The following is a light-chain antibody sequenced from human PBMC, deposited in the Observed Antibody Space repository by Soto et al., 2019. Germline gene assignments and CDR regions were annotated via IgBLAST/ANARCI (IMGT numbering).Light chain of an antibody. Sequence: DIQMTQSPSSLYASVGDRVTITCQASQDIGNYLHWYQQKPGKAPKLLIYDASNLETGVPSRFSGSGSGTDFTFTISSLQPEDIATYYCQQYDNLITFGRGTRLEIK. CDR1: QDIGNY. J-gene: IGKJ5*01. CDR2: DAS. V-gene: IGKV1-33*01. CDR3: QQYDNLIT.